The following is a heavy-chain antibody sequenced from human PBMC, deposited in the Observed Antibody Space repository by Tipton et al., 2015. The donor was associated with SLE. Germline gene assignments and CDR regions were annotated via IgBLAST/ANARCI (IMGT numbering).Heavy chain of an antibody. D-gene: IGHD6-19*01. CDR1: GGSFSRYY. CDR3: ASFGGWYYFDF. V-gene: IGHV4-34*01. J-gene: IGHJ4*02. CDR2: VSHSGDT. Sequence: TLSLTCALSGGSFSRYYWTWIRQSPGKGLEWIGEVSHSGDTNYTPSLKSRVSISVDTSKNQFSLRLSSVTAADTAVYYCASFGGWYYFDFWGQGTLVTVSS.